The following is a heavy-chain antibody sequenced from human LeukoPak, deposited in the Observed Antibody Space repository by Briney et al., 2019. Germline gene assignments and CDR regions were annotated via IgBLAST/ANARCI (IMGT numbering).Heavy chain of an antibody. Sequence: SETLSLTCTVSGGSISSFYWHWIRQPPGKGLEWIGYIYYTGSTNYNPSLKSRVTISVDTSKNQVSLKLSSVTAADTAVYYCARGASRGRLDPWGQGTLVTVSS. CDR1: GGSISSFY. V-gene: IGHV4-59*01. D-gene: IGHD3-10*01. CDR3: ARGASRGRLDP. J-gene: IGHJ5*02. CDR2: IYYTGST.